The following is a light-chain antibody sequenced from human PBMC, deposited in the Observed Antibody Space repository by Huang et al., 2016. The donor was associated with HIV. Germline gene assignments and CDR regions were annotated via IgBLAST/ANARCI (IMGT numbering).Light chain of an antibody. J-gene: IGKJ1*01. Sequence: DIQMTQSPPSLSASVGDRVTFTCRANQTISKSLKWYQQKPGRAPNLLIYTASTLESGVPSRFSGSGSGSRFTLNITNLQPEDFATYYCQQSFSVPRTFG. CDR2: TAS. V-gene: IGKV1-39*01. CDR1: QTISKS. CDR3: QQSFSVPRT.